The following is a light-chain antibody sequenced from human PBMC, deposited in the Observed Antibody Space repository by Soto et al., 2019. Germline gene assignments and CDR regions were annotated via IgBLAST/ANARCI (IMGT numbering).Light chain of an antibody. CDR1: QTISTS. J-gene: IGKJ1*01. Sequence: DIQMTQSPSSLSASVGDSVTISCRASQTISTSLNWYQQKPGTAPRLLIYRASSVKSGVPPRFSGSGSGRDFTLTISSLRPEDIATYFCQQSYNSPPWTFGQGTKVEVK. V-gene: IGKV1-39*01. CDR2: RAS. CDR3: QQSYNSPPWT.